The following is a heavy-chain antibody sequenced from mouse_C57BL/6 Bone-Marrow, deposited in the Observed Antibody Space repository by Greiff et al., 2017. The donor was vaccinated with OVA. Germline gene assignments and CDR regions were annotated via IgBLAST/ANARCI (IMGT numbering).Heavy chain of an antibody. D-gene: IGHD1-1*01. Sequence: EVMLVESGGDLVKPGGSLKLFCAASGFTFSSYGMSWVRQTPDKRLEWVATISSGGSYTYYPDSVKGRFTISRDNAKNTLYLQMSSLKSEDTAMYYCARQGTTVVADYWGQGTTLTVSS. CDR2: ISSGGSYT. CDR1: GFTFSSYG. J-gene: IGHJ2*01. V-gene: IGHV5-6*01. CDR3: ARQGTTVVADY.